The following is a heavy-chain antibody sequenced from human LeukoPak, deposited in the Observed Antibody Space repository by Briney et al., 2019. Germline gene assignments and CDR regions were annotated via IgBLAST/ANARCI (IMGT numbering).Heavy chain of an antibody. J-gene: IGHJ4*02. CDR1: GFTFSSYW. CDR3: ASVEGPPYCSGGSCPWTN. Sequence: PGGSLRLSCAASGFTFSSYWMSWVRQAPGKGLEWVANIKQDGSEKYYVDSVQGRFTISRDNAKNSLYLKMNSLRAEDTAVYYCASVEGPPYCSGGSCPWTNWGQGTLVTVSS. V-gene: IGHV3-7*01. CDR2: IKQDGSEK. D-gene: IGHD2-15*01.